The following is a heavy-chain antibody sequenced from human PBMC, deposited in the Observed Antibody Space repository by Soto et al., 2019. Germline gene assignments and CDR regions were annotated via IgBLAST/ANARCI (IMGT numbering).Heavy chain of an antibody. CDR3: ARDRDDYGSGNYYNRIDF. J-gene: IGHJ4*02. V-gene: IGHV1-69*01. CDR2: IIPLFGTP. D-gene: IGHD3-10*01. CDR1: GGXFXTYA. Sequence: QVQLVQSGAEVKXPGSSVXVSYKASGGXFXTYAISWLXQAPGQGLEWMGGIIPLFGTPNYAQRFQGRVTITADESTSTAYMELSRLRSEDTAVYYCARDRDDYGSGNYYNRIDFWGQGTLVTVSS.